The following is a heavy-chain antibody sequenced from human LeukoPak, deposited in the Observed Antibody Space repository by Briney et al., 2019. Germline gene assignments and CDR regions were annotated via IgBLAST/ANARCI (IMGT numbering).Heavy chain of an antibody. Sequence: PSETLSLTCAVYGGSFSGYDWSWIRQPPGKGLEWIGEINPSVSTNYNPYLKSRVTISVDTSKNQFSLKLSSVTAADTAVYYCARGGRIVVVPAAMSRAFDIWGQGTMVTVSS. J-gene: IGHJ3*02. D-gene: IGHD2-2*01. CDR3: ARGGRIVVVPAAMSRAFDI. CDR2: INPSVST. CDR1: GGSFSGYD. V-gene: IGHV4-34*01.